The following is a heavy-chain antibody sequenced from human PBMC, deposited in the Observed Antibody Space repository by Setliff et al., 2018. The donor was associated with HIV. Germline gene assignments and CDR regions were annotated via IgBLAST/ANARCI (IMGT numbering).Heavy chain of an antibody. J-gene: IGHJ5*02. CDR2: IHTTGST. CDR3: AKRTFGSGRLDP. V-gene: IGHV4-61*09. Sequence: TSGTLSLTCSVSGDSISSGSYYWSWIRLPAGKGLEWIGQIHTTGSTNYNPSLKCRVTISMDTSKNQFSLNLNSVTATDTAVYYCAKRTFGSGRLDPWGQGTLVTVSS. CDR1: GDSISSGSYY. D-gene: IGHD3-16*01.